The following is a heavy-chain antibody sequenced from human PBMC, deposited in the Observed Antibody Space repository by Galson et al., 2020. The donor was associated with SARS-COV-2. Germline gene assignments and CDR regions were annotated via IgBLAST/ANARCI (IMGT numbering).Heavy chain of an antibody. CDR3: AKGTRATGDVYDSSGPYYYYYMDV. CDR1: GFTFSSYA. D-gene: IGHD3-22*01. CDR2: IYSGGST. J-gene: IGHJ6*03. V-gene: IGHV3-23*03. Sequence: GESLKISCAASGFTFSSYAISWVRQAPGKGLEWVSVIYSGGSTYYADSVKGRFTISRDNSKNTLYLQMNSLRAEDTAVYYCAKGTRATGDVYDSSGPYYYYYMDVWGKGTTVTISS.